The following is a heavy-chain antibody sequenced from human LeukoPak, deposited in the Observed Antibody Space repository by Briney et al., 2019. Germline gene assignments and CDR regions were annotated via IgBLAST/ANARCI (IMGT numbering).Heavy chain of an antibody. J-gene: IGHJ4*02. V-gene: IGHV1-2*02. CDR3: ARGYSSSWIDY. Sequence: ASVKVSCKASGYTFAAYYMHWVRQAPGQGLEWMGWIDPNSGGTNYAQNFQGRVTMTRDTSISTAYMELSRLRSDDTAVYYCARGYSSSWIDYWGQGTLVTVSS. CDR1: GYTFAAYY. CDR2: IDPNSGGT. D-gene: IGHD6-13*01.